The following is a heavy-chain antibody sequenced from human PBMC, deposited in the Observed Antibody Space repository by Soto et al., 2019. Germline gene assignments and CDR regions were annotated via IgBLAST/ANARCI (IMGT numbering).Heavy chain of an antibody. V-gene: IGHV3-33*01. Sequence: GGSLRLSCAASGFTFSSYNIHWVRQAPGKGLEWVAVIWYDGSKRYYAVSVKGRFTISRDNSKNTLYLQMNSLRAEDTAVYYCASNSGSYESGYWGQGT. CDR3: ASNSGSYESGY. J-gene: IGHJ4*02. CDR2: IWYDGSKR. CDR1: GFTFSSYN. D-gene: IGHD1-26*01.